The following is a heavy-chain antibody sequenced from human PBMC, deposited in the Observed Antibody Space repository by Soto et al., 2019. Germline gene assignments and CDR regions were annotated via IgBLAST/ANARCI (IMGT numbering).Heavy chain of an antibody. V-gene: IGHV4-39*01. CDR2: IYYSGST. J-gene: IGHJ4*02. CDR3: ARRRSSGTKLCDC. D-gene: IGHD6-6*01. Sequence: QLQLQESGPGLVKPSETLSLTCTVSGGSISSSSYYWGWIRQPPGKGLEWIGSIYYSGSTYYNPSLKRRVTVSVDTSKSQFSVKLRSVTAADTAVYYCARRRSSGTKLCDCWGQGTLVTVSS. CDR1: GGSISSSSYY.